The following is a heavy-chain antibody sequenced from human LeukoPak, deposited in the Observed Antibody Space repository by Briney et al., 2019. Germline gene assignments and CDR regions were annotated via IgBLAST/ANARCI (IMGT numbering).Heavy chain of an antibody. D-gene: IGHD3-22*01. J-gene: IGHJ3*02. CDR1: GGTFSSYA. CDR3: ARDFTMIDGQAFDI. CDR2: IIPIFGTA. Sequence: SVKVSCKASGGTFSSYAISWLRQAPGQGLEWMGRIIPIFGTANYAQKFQGRVTITTDESTSTAYMELSSLRSEDTAVYYCARDFTMIDGQAFDIWGQGTMVTASS. V-gene: IGHV1-69*05.